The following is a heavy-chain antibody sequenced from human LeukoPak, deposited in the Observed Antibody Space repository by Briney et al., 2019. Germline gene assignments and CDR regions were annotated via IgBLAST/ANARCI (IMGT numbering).Heavy chain of an antibody. V-gene: IGHV3-64D*08. J-gene: IGHJ1*01. CDR3: VKDSYDNTGYEYFQH. Sequence: GGSLRLSCSASGFTFTNYVMYWVRQAPGKGLECVSGISSNGGNTYYADSAKGRFTISRDNSKNTLYLQMSSLRAEDTAVYYCVKDSYDNTGYEYFQHWGQGTLVTVSS. CDR1: GFTFTNYV. D-gene: IGHD3-22*01. CDR2: ISSNGGNT.